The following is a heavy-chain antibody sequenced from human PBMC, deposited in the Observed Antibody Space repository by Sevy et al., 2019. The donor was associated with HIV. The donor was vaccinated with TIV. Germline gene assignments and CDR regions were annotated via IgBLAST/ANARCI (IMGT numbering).Heavy chain of an antibody. CDR1: GFTFSSYE. CDR3: ARDLPPSATTVAHFDY. V-gene: IGHV3-48*03. D-gene: IGHD4-17*01. CDR2: ISNSGSNI. J-gene: IGHJ4*02. Sequence: GSLRLSCTASGFTFSSYEMNWVRQAPGKGLEWVSYISNSGSNIYYSDSVKGRFTISRDNAKNSLYLQMNSLRAEDTAVSYCARDLPPSATTVAHFDYWGRGTLVTVSS.